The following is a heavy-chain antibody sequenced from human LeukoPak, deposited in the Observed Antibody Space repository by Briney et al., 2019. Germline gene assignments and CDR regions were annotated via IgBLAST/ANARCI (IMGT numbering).Heavy chain of an antibody. Sequence: GRSLRLSCVGSGYSFDEYAMHWVRQAPGKGLEWVSGINWKSDKIGYADSGKGRFTISRDNSKNSLYLQMNSLRVEDTALYYCAKDRYCASSSCPIDYWGQGTMVTVSS. CDR2: INWKSDKI. D-gene: IGHD2-2*01. J-gene: IGHJ4*02. CDR1: GYSFDEYA. V-gene: IGHV3-9*01. CDR3: AKDRYCASSSCPIDY.